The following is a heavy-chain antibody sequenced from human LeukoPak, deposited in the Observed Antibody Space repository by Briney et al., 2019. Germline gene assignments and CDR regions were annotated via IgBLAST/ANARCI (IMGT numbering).Heavy chain of an antibody. J-gene: IGHJ6*02. CDR1: GFTFDDYA. CDR2: ISWNSGSI. V-gene: IGHV3-9*01. CDR3: AKDIIPTPKYYYYYYGMDV. Sequence: GRSLRLSCAASGFTFDDYAMHWVRQAPGKGLEWVSGISWNSGSIGYADSVKGRFTISRDNAKNSLYLQMNSLRAEDTALYYCAKDIIPTPKYYYYYYGMDVWGRGTTVTVSS.